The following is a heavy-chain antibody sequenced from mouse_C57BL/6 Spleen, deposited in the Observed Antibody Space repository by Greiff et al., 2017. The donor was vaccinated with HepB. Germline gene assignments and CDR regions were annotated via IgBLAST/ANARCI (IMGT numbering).Heavy chain of an antibody. D-gene: IGHD1-1*01. CDR2: ISSGSSTI. Sequence: EVKLVESGGGLVKPGGSLKLSCAASGFTFSDYGMHWVRQAPEKGLEWVAYISSGSSTIYYADTVKGRFTISRDNAKNTLFLQMTSLRSEDTAMYYCARSHYYGSSPFDYWGQGTTLTVSS. J-gene: IGHJ2*01. CDR3: ARSHYYGSSPFDY. V-gene: IGHV5-17*01. CDR1: GFTFSDYG.